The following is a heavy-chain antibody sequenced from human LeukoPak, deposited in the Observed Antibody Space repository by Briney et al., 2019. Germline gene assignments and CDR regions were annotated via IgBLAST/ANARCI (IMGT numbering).Heavy chain of an antibody. CDR1: GYTFTSYG. D-gene: IGHD3-9*01. J-gene: IGHJ3*02. CDR3: ARDRLTYYDILTGYPHDAFDI. V-gene: IGHV1-18*01. CDR2: ISAYNGNT. Sequence: ASVKVSCKASGYTFTSYGISWVRQAPGQGLEWMGWISAYNGNTNYAQKLQGRVTMTTDTSTSTAYMELRSLRSDDTAVYYCARDRLTYYDILTGYPHDAFDIWGQGTMVTVSS.